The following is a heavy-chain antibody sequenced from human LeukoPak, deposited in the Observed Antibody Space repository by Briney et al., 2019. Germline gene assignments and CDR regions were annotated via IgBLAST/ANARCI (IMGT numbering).Heavy chain of an antibody. D-gene: IGHD1-26*01. CDR3: ARARVLVGATWYWFDP. J-gene: IGHJ5*02. Sequence: GASVKVSCKASGYTFTNYGIIWVRQATGQGLEWMGWMNPNSGNTGYAQKFQGRVTITRNTSISTAYMELSSLRSGDTAVYYCARARVLVGATWYWFDPWGQGTLVTVPS. V-gene: IGHV1-8*03. CDR2: MNPNSGNT. CDR1: GYTFTNYG.